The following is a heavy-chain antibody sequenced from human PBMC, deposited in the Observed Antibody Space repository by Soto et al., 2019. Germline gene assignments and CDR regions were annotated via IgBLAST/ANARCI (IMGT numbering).Heavy chain of an antibody. D-gene: IGHD5-12*01. V-gene: IGHV3-30*18. J-gene: IGHJ4*02. CDR1: GFTFKNYG. Sequence: QVQLVESGGGVVQPGMSLRLSCAASGFTFKNYGMNWVRQAPGKGLEWVACLSSDGSGEDYADSVRGRFIISRDNSKDTMYLQMTSLRVEDTAVYYCAKGSGFDFDYWGQGNPVIVSS. CDR3: AKGSGFDFDY. CDR2: LSSDGSGE.